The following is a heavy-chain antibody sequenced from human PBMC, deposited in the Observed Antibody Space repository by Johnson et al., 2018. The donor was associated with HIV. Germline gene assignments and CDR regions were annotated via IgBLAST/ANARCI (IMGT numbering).Heavy chain of an antibody. CDR2: ISYDGSNK. J-gene: IGHJ3*02. CDR1: GFTFTFYA. CDR3: AREMYGDAFDI. V-gene: IGHV3-30*14. D-gene: IGHD2-8*01. Sequence: QVQLVESGGGVVQPGRSLRLSCAASGFTFTFYAMHWVRQAPGKGLEWVAVISYDGSNKYYADSVKGRFTISRDNSKNTLYLQMNSLRAEDTAVYYCAREMYGDAFDIWGQGTMVTVSS.